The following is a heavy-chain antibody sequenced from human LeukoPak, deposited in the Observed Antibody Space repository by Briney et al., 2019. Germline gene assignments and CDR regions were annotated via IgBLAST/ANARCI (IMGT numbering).Heavy chain of an antibody. CDR2: IKEDGSEK. V-gene: IGHV3-7*01. D-gene: IGHD1-1*01. J-gene: IGHJ4*02. CDR1: GFTFSNHR. Sequence: AGGPLRLSCAASGFTFSNHRMNWVRQAPGKALEWVANIKEDGSEKIYVDSVKGRFTISRDNSKNSLYLQINNLRAEDTAVYYCTRNRGTDYWGQGTLVTVSS. CDR3: TRNRGTDY.